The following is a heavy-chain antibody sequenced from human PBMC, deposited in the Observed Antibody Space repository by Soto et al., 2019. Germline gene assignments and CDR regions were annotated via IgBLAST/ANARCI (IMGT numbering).Heavy chain of an antibody. CDR2: ISSSSSYT. CDR3: LRGNSGYGNFDY. J-gene: IGHJ4*02. D-gene: IGHD5-12*01. CDR1: GFTFSDYY. V-gene: IGHV3-11*06. Sequence: GGSLRLSCAASGFTFSDYYMSWIRQAPGKGLEWVSYISSSSSYTNYADSVKGRFTISRDNAKNTLYLQLNSLRAEDTAVYYCLRGNSGYGNFDYWGQGTRVTVSS.